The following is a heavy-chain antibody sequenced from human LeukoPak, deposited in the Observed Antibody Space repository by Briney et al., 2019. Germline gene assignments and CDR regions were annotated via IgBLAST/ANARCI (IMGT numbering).Heavy chain of an antibody. D-gene: IGHD6-19*01. CDR2: ISYDGSNK. CDR3: AKDRAGAVAGQSYYGMGV. CDR1: GFSFSSYG. Sequence: GGSLRLSCAASGFSFSSYGMHGVRQAPGKGLEWVAVISYDGSNKYYADSVKGRFTISRDNSKNTQYLQMNSLRAEDTAVYYCAKDRAGAVAGQSYYGMGVWGQGTTVTVSS. V-gene: IGHV3-30*18. J-gene: IGHJ6*02.